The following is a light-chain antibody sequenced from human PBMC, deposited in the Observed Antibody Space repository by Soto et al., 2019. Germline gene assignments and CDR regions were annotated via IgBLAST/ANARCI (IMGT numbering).Light chain of an antibody. V-gene: IGLV1-44*01. J-gene: IGLJ2*01. CDR1: SSNIGTNT. CDR3: AAWDVSLLV. Sequence: QLVLTQPPSASGTPGQRVTISCSGSSSNIGTNTFIWYQQLQAATPKLLIYSDNQRPSGVPDRFSGYKSGTSSSLAISGLQAEDEADYYSAAWDVSLLVFGGGTKLTVL. CDR2: SDN.